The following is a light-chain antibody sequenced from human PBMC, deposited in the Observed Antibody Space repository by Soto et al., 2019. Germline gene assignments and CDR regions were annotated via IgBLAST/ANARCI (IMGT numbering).Light chain of an antibody. CDR2: AAS. CDR1: QSITSY. Sequence: DIQMTQSPSSLSASVGDRVTITCRASQSITSYLNWYQQKPGKAPQLLIYAASSLQSGVPSRFSGSGSVTDFTLTISSLQPEDFATYFCQHSYTTPWTFGQGTKVEVK. CDR3: QHSYTTPWT. V-gene: IGKV1-39*01. J-gene: IGKJ1*01.